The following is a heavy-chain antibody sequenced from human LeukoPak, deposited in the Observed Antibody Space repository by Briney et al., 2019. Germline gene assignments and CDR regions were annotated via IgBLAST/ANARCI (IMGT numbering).Heavy chain of an antibody. J-gene: IGHJ4*02. CDR1: GGSFSGYY. CDR3: ARDHRVPSMRRGLKAVDY. CDR2: INHSGST. Sequence: SETLSPTCAVYGGSFSGYYWSWLRQPPRKGLEWIGEINHSGSTNYNPSLKSRVTISVDPSKNQFSLTRSSLTAADTAVYYCARDHRVPSMRRGLKAVDYWGQGTLVTVYS. D-gene: IGHD3-10*01. V-gene: IGHV4-34*01.